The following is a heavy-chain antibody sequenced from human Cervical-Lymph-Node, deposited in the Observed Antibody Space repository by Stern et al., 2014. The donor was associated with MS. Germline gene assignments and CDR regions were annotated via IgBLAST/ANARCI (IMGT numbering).Heavy chain of an antibody. J-gene: IGHJ4*02. CDR2: MNPYSGNA. CDR1: GYTFTSYD. V-gene: IGHV1-8*01. CDR3: ARGRELLSLDY. Sequence: VQLLQSGAEVKKPGASVKVSCKASGYTFTSYDINWERQGPGQGLGWMGWMNPYSGNAVYAQKFQGRVTMTRDTSTSTAYLELTSLRSEDTAVFYCARGRELLSLDYWGQGTLVTVSS. D-gene: IGHD1-26*01.